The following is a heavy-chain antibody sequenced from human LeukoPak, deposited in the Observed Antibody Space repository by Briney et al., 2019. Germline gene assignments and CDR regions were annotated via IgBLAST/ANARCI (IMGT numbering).Heavy chain of an antibody. V-gene: IGHV3-21*01. J-gene: IGHJ4*02. CDR2: ISSSRSYI. CDR1: GFTFSSYS. D-gene: IGHD4-17*01. Sequence: PGGSLRLPCAASGFTFSSYSMNWVRQAPGKGLEWVSSISSSRSYIYYADSVKGRFTISRDNAKNSLYLQMNSLRVEDTAVYYCAREDYVGVNFDYWGQGTLVTVSS. CDR3: AREDYVGVNFDY.